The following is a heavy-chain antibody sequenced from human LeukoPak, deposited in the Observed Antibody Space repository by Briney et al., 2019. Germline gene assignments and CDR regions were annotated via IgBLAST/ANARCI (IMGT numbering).Heavy chain of an antibody. CDR1: GGTFSSYA. D-gene: IGHD1-26*01. J-gene: IGHJ4*02. V-gene: IGHV1-69*06. Sequence: SVKASCKASGGTFSSYAISWVRQAPGQGLEWMGGIIPIFGTANYAQKFQGRVTITADKSTSTAYMELSSLRSEDTAVYYCARGVVGATGGFDYWGQGTLVTVSS. CDR3: ARGVVGATGGFDY. CDR2: IIPIFGTA.